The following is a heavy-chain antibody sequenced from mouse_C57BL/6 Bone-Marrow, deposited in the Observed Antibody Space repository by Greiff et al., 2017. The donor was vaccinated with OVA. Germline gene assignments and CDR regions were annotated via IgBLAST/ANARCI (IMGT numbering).Heavy chain of an antibody. CDR3: TNNYYGSSLYYFDY. V-gene: IGHV1-5*01. CDR2: IYPGNSDT. D-gene: IGHD1-1*01. J-gene: IGHJ2*01. CDR1: GYTFTSYW. Sequence: EVQLQESGTVLARPGASVKMSCKTSGYTFTSYWMHWVKQRPGQGLEWIGAIYPGNSDTSYNQKFKGKAKLTAVTSASTAYMELSSLTNEDSAVYYCTNNYYGSSLYYFDYWGQGTTLTVSS.